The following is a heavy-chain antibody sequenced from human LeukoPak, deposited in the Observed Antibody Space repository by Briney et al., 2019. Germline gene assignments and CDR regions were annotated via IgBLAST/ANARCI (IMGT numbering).Heavy chain of an antibody. CDR1: GFTFSGYW. Sequence: GGSLRLSCAASGFTFSGYWMSWVRQAPGKGLEWVANIKQDGSEKYYVDSVKGRFTISRDNAKNSLYLQMNSLRDEDTAVYYCARVLGSSAPLPDYWGQGTLVTVSS. D-gene: IGHD6-6*01. V-gene: IGHV3-7*02. CDR3: ARVLGSSAPLPDY. J-gene: IGHJ4*02. CDR2: IKQDGSEK.